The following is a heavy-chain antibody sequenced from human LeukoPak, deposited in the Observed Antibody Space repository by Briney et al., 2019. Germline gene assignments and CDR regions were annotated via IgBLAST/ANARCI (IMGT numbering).Heavy chain of an antibody. V-gene: IGHV4-39*01. CDR3: ARHVSVLWFGELFDY. CDR1: GGSISSSSYY. CDR2: IYYSGST. Sequence: SETLSLTCTVSGGSISSSSYYWGWIRQPPGKGLEWIGSIYYSGSTYYNPSLKSRVTISVDTSKNQFSLKLSSVTAADTAVYYCARHVSVLWFGELFDYWGQGTLVTVSS. J-gene: IGHJ4*02. D-gene: IGHD3-10*01.